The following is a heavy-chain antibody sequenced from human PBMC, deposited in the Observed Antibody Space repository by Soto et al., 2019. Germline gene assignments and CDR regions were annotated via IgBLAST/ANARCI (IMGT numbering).Heavy chain of an antibody. CDR3: AKGGNSGYYYGMDV. J-gene: IGHJ6*02. CDR1: GLTFSSYA. V-gene: IGHV3-23*01. CDR2: ISGSGGST. Sequence: GGSLRLSCAASGLTFSSYAMSWVRQAPGKGLEWVSAISGSGGSTYYTDSVKGRFTISRDNSKNTLYLQMNSLRAEDTAVYYCAKGGNSGYYYGMDVWGQGTTVTVSS. D-gene: IGHD2-21*02.